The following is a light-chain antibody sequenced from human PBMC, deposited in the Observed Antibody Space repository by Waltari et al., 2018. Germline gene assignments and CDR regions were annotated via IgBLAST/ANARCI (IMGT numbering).Light chain of an antibody. J-gene: IGKJ2*01. CDR2: DAS. CDR1: QGISSA. Sequence: AIQLTQSPSSLSASVGDSVTITCRASQGISSALAWYQQKPGRAPKILIYDASRLHTGVPSRFSGSGSGTDFTLTISSLQPEDLAIYYCQQFNNYPRTFGQGTKVDIK. V-gene: IGKV1D-13*01. CDR3: QQFNNYPRT.